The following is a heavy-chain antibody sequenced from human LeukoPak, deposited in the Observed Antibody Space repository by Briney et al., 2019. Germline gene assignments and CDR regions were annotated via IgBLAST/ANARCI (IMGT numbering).Heavy chain of an antibody. J-gene: IGHJ4*02. CDR3: ARGPYSSSWYPDY. CDR2: IYYSGST. D-gene: IGHD6-13*01. Sequence: SETLSLTCTVSGGSISSYYWSWIRQPPGKGLEWIGYIYYSGSTNYNPSLKSRVTISVDTSKNQFSLKLSSVTAEDTAVYYCARGPYSSSWYPDYWGQGTLVTVSS. V-gene: IGHV4-59*01. CDR1: GGSISSYY.